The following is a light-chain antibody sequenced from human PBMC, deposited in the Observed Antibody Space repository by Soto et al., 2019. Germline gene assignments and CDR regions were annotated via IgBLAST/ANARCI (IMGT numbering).Light chain of an antibody. V-gene: IGKV3-20*01. CDR2: GAS. Sequence: EIVLTQSPGTLSLSPGDGATLSCRASQSISFSYLAWYQQKPGQAPRLLIYGASSRATGIPDRFSGSESGTDFTLTISRLEPEDFAVYYCQQYGSSPLTFGGGTKVEI. CDR3: QQYGSSPLT. CDR1: QSISFSY. J-gene: IGKJ4*01.